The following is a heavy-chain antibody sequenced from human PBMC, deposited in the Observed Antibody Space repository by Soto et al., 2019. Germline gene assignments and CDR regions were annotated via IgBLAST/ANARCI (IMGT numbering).Heavy chain of an antibody. CDR1: GFTFNSYT. CDR3: AKARCTGNSYYVPDY. D-gene: IGHD2-8*02. Sequence: PGGSLRLSCAASGFTFNSYTMAWVRQAPGKGLEWVSSISGSGGSPSYADSVQGRFTISRDNSRNTISLQMNSLRAEDTATYYCAKARCTGNSYYVPDYWGHGSLVTVSS. CDR2: ISGSGGSP. V-gene: IGHV3-23*01. J-gene: IGHJ4*01.